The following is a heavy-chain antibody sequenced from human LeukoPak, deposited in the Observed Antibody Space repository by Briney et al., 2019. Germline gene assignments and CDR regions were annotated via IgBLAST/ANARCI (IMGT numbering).Heavy chain of an antibody. CDR2: INPSSGGT. V-gene: IGHV1-2*02. Sequence: ASVKVSCKASGYTFTGYYMHWVRQAPGQGLEWMGWINPSSGGTNYAQKFQGRVTMTRDTSISTAYMELSRLRSDDTAVYYCARGAIVGAPYFDYWGQGTLVTVSS. CDR1: GYTFTGYY. J-gene: IGHJ4*02. D-gene: IGHD1-26*01. CDR3: ARGAIVGAPYFDY.